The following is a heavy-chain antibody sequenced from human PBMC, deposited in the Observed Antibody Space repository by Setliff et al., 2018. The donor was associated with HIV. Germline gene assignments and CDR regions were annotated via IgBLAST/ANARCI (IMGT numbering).Heavy chain of an antibody. V-gene: IGHV4-34*01. CDR1: GGSFSGYY. Sequence: PSETLSLTCAVYGGSFSGYYWSWIRQPPGKGLEWIGEINHSGSTNYNPSLKSRATISVDTSKNQFSLKLSSVTAADTAVYYCAREGSPNAFDIWGQGTMVTVSS. CDR3: AREGSPNAFDI. CDR2: INHSGST. D-gene: IGHD3-10*01. J-gene: IGHJ3*02.